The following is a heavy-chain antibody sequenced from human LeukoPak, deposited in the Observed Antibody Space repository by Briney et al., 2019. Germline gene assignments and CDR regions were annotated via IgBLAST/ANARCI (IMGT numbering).Heavy chain of an antibody. CDR2: MYYRGTT. CDR1: GRSISSSSYY. J-gene: IGHJ4*02. V-gene: IGHV4-39*02. D-gene: IGHD2-21*01. CDR3: VREYSRSVVAGSRPDL. Sequence: SETLSLTCSVSGRSISSSSYYWGWIRQSPGTGLEWIGSMYYRGTTYQNSSLKSRVTLSIDTSNNQFSLKLTSVTAADTAVYYCVREYSRSVVAGSRPDLWGQGLLVTVSS.